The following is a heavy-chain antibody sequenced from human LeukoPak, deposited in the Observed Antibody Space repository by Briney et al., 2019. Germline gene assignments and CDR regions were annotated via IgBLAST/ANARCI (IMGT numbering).Heavy chain of an antibody. CDR2: ISGSGGST. D-gene: IGHD2-2*01. CDR1: GFTFSSYA. V-gene: IGHV3-23*01. Sequence: GGSLRLSCAASGFTFSSYAMGWVRQAPGKGLERVSAISGSGGSTYYADSVKGRFTISRDNSKNTLYLQMNSLRAEDTAVYYCANMDQLLFNFDYWGQGTLVTVSS. J-gene: IGHJ4*02. CDR3: ANMDQLLFNFDY.